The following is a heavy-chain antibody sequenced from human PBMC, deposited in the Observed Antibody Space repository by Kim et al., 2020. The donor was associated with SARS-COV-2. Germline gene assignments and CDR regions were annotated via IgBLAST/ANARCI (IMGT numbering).Heavy chain of an antibody. V-gene: IGHV3-7*01. CDR3: MRDPGTH. J-gene: IGHJ4*02. Sequence: DGSGAYYADAVKGRFTIYRDNIKNSLYLPMNNLRAEDTAVYYCMRDPGTHWGQGTLVIVSS. D-gene: IGHD3-10*01. CDR2: DGSGA.